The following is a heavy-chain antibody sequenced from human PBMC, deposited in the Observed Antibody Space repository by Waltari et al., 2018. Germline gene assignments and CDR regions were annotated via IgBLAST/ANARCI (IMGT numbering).Heavy chain of an antibody. J-gene: IGHJ4*02. Sequence: QLQLQESGPGLGEPSGTLYLPRTVSGGSISQFYSSWLRRPPRKGLEWIGYIYYSGSTNYNPSLKSRVTISVDTSKTQFSLKLSSVTAADTAVSYCARTQLSYDFWSGCYFDYWGQGTLVTVSS. CDR1: GGSISQFY. CDR2: IYYSGST. CDR3: ARTQLSYDFWSGCYFDY. D-gene: IGHD3-3*01. V-gene: IGHV4-59*08.